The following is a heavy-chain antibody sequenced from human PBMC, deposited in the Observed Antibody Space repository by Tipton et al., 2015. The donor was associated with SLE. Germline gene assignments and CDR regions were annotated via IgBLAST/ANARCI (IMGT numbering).Heavy chain of an antibody. CDR2: TYSSGTT. CDR1: GGSISSSSYY. CDR3: AREWSSFDF. J-gene: IGHJ4*02. V-gene: IGHV4-61*01. Sequence: TLSLTCTVSGGSISSSSYYWGWIRQPPGKGLEWIGFTYSSGTTMYNPSLESRVTISVDTAKNQFSLTLTSVTAADTAVYYCAREWSSFDFWGQGTLVSVSA. D-gene: IGHD2-15*01.